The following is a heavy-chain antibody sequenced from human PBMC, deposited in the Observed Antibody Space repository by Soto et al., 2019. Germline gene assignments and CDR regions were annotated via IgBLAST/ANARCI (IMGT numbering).Heavy chain of an antibody. D-gene: IGHD4-17*01. V-gene: IGHV4-30-2*01. CDR2: IYHSGST. Sequence: QLQLQESGSGLVKPSQTLSLTCAVSGGSISSGGYSWSWIRQPPGKGLEWIGYIYHSGSTYYNPSRRSRVTISVARSTNQFSRELSSVTAADTAVYYCARTPPATVPYFDYWGQGTLVTVSS. CDR1: GGSISSGGYS. J-gene: IGHJ4*02. CDR3: ARTPPATVPYFDY.